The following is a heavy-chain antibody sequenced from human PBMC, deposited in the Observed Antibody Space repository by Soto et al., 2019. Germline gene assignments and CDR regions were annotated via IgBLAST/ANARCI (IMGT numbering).Heavy chain of an antibody. D-gene: IGHD6-13*01. Sequence: GGSLKLSCTASGFTFSTCVLSWVRPAPGKGLEGVSAITRSGGDTYLEDSVKGRFTISRDNTKNTLHLQMNSLRVEDTVVYYCAKGSADTRPYYFDSWGQGTLVAVSS. J-gene: IGHJ4*02. CDR3: AKGSADTRPYYFDS. CDR1: GFTFSTCV. V-gene: IGHV3-23*01. CDR2: ITRSGGDT.